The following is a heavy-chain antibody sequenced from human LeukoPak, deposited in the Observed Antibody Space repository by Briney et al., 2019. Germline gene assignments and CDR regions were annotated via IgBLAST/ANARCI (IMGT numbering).Heavy chain of an antibody. J-gene: IGHJ4*02. D-gene: IGHD6-13*01. V-gene: IGHV3-33*06. CDR1: GFTFSSYG. CDR3: AKDGGYSSSWYDY. Sequence: GGSLRLSCAASGFTFSSYGMRWVRQAPGKGLEWVAVIWYDGSNKYYADSVKGRFTISRDNSKNTLYLQMNSLRAEDTAVYYCAKDGGYSSSWYDYWGQGTLVTVSS. CDR2: IWYDGSNK.